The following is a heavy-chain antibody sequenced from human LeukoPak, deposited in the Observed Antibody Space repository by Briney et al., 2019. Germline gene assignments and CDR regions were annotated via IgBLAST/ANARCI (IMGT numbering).Heavy chain of an antibody. V-gene: IGHV1-2*02. CDR3: ARVYYYDSSGYYSAFDI. Sequence: GASVKVSCKASGYTFSAYYIHWVRQAPGQGLEWMGWINPNSGGTNCAQKFQGRVTMTRDTSISTAYMELSRLRSDDTAVYYCARVYYYDSSGYYSAFDIWGQGTMVTVSS. J-gene: IGHJ3*02. CDR2: INPNSGGT. D-gene: IGHD3-22*01. CDR1: GYTFSAYY.